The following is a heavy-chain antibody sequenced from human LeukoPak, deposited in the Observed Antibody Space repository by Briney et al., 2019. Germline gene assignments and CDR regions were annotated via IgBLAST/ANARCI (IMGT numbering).Heavy chain of an antibody. D-gene: IGHD6-19*01. Sequence: GGSLRLSCAAPGFTFSSYWMSWVRQAPGKGLEWVANIKPDGSEKDYVDSVKGRFTISRDNAKSSLYLQMNSLRAEDTAVYYCARGGWSHNAYWGQGTLVTVSS. CDR1: GFTFSSYW. CDR3: ARGGWSHNAY. CDR2: IKPDGSEK. V-gene: IGHV3-7*03. J-gene: IGHJ4*02.